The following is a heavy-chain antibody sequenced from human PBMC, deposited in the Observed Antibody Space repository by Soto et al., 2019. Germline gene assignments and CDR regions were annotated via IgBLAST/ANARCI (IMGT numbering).Heavy chain of an antibody. Sequence: QITLKESGPTLVKPTQTLTLTCTFSGISLSTSGVDVGWIRQPPGKALEWLALIYWDDDKRYKPSLKSRLTITKGTSRNQVVLTMTNMDPLDTATYYCAHRRPYSNSPEYFFDYWGQGTLVTVSS. D-gene: IGHD6-6*01. CDR2: IYWDDDK. V-gene: IGHV2-5*02. J-gene: IGHJ4*02. CDR1: GISLSTSGVD. CDR3: AHRRPYSNSPEYFFDY.